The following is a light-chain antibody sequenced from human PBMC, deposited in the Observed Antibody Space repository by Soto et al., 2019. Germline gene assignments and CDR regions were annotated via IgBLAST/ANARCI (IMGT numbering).Light chain of an antibody. J-gene: IGLJ1*01. V-gene: IGLV2-14*01. CDR1: STDVGGYDY. Sequence: QSALTQSASVSGSPGQSITVSCTGTSTDVGGYDYVSWYQKHPGNAPKLLISDVTNRPSGVSNRFSGSKSGNTASLTISGLQTEDEADYYCTSYTSSSTYVFGTGTKLTVL. CDR2: DVT. CDR3: TSYTSSSTYV.